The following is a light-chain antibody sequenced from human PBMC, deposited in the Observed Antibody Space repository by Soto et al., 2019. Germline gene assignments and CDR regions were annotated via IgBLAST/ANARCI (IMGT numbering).Light chain of an antibody. CDR1: QSISGY. V-gene: IGKV1-39*01. Sequence: DVQMTQSPASRFASGGGRVTITCRSSQSISGYLNWYQKKSGQAPRLLMYAASSLQSGVPSRFSGSGSGTDFTLPISRLQPEDSVTYYCQPSESMPRTFGQGTKVDIK. J-gene: IGKJ1*01. CDR2: AAS. CDR3: QPSESMPRT.